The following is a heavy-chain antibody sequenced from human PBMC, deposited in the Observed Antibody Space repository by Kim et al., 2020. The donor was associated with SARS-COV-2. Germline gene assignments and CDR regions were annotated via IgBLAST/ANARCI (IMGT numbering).Heavy chain of an antibody. CDR1: GFTFSSYA. Sequence: GGSLRLSCAASGFTFSSYAMHWVRQAPGKGLEWVAVISYDGSNKYYADSVKGRFTISRDNSKNTLYLQMNSLRAEDTAVYYCARVMLVAAKIAGDYYYYYGMDVWGQGTTVTVSS. CDR3: ARVMLVAAKIAGDYYYYYGMDV. CDR2: ISYDGSNK. J-gene: IGHJ6*02. D-gene: IGHD6-13*01. V-gene: IGHV3-30-3*01.